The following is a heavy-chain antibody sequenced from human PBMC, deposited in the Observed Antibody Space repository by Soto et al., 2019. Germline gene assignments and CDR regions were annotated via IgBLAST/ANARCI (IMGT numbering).Heavy chain of an antibody. CDR1: GGSISTSY. CDR3: EHRYWYNDGYLHFDP. Sequence: PSETLSLTCPVSGGSISTSYWSWIRQPAGKGLEWIGRIYTTGTTNYNPPLRGRVTMSVDTSKNQFSLKLSSVTAADTAVYYCEHRYWYNDGYLHFDPWGQGTLVTVSS. J-gene: IGHJ5*02. V-gene: IGHV4-4*07. D-gene: IGHD1-1*01. CDR2: IYTTGTT.